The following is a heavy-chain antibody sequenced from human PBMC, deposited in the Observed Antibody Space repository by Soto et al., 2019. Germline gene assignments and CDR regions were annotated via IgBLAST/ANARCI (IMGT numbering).Heavy chain of an antibody. V-gene: IGHV4-59*01. CDR1: GVSISTYY. D-gene: IGHD4-4*01. Sequence: QVQLQESGPGLVKPSETLSLTCTVSGVSISTYYWTWIRQPPGKGLEWIGQVFYSGNTNYNRSLTSRVTSSVDASTNQFSLRLSSVTAADTAMYYCASRDYNDAFDIWGQGTLVTVSS. J-gene: IGHJ3*02. CDR3: ASRDYNDAFDI. CDR2: VFYSGNT.